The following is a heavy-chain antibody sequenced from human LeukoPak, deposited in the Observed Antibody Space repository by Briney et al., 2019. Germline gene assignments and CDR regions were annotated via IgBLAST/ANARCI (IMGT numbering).Heavy chain of an antibody. CDR2: IYNSGST. CDR1: GYSISSGYY. Sequence: KTSETLSLTCTVSGYSISSGYYWGWIRQPPGKGLEWIGSIYNSGSTYYNPSLKSRVTISVDTSKNQFSLKLSSVTAADTAVYYCASVPPYSSSWYFDAFDIWGQGTMVTVSS. CDR3: ASVPPYSSSWYFDAFDI. J-gene: IGHJ3*02. V-gene: IGHV4-38-2*02. D-gene: IGHD6-13*01.